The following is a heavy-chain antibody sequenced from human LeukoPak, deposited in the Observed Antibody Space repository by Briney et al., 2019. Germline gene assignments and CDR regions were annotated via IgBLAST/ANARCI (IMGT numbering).Heavy chain of an antibody. CDR2: IKQDGDGK. Sequence: GGSLRLSCAASGFTFSNYWLNWVRQAPGTGLERVSNIKQDGDGKNYLDTVKDRFTISSDNAKNSLYLQMNSLMADATAVCYCWRESQREIWICDICGYWGQGKLVTVSS. CDR3: WRESQREIWICDICGY. CDR1: GFTFSNYW. J-gene: IGHJ4*02. V-gene: IGHV3-7*03. D-gene: IGHD3-3*01.